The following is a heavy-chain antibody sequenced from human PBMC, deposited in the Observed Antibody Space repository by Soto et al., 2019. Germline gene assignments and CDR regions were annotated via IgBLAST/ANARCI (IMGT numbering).Heavy chain of an antibody. D-gene: IGHD2-15*01. V-gene: IGHV1-46*01. CDR1: GYTFTSYY. J-gene: IGHJ6*02. CDR3: ARDEDDLEYCSGGSCYYYGMDV. CDR2: INPSGGST. Sequence: GASVKVSCKASGYTFTSYYMHWVRQAPGQGLEWMGIINPSGGSTSYAQKFQGRVTMTRDTSTSTVYMELSSLRSEDTAVYYCARDEDDLEYCSGGSCYYYGMDVWGQGTTVTVSS.